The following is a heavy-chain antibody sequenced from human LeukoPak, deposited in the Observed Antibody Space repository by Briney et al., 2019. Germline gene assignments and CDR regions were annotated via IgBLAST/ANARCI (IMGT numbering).Heavy chain of an antibody. D-gene: IGHD5-12*01. CDR2: ISSSGITI. CDR3: AREMGGYPFDY. J-gene: IGHJ4*02. V-gene: IGHV3-11*04. Sequence: PGGSLRLSCAASGFTVSSNYMSWVRQAPGKGLEWVSYISSSGITIYYADSVKGRFTISRDNAKNSLYLQMNSLRAEDTAVYYCAREMGGYPFDYWGQGTLVTVSS. CDR1: GFTVSSNY.